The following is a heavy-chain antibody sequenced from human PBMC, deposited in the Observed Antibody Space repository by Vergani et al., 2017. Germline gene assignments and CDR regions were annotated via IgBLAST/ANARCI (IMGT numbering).Heavy chain of an antibody. D-gene: IGHD2-15*01. J-gene: IGHJ5*02. V-gene: IGHV1-46*03. CDR1: GYTFTSYY. Sequence: QVQLVQSGAEVKKPGASVKVSCKASGYTFTSYYMHWVRQAPGQGLEWMGIINPSGGSTSYAQKFQGRVTMTRDTSTSTVYMELSSLRSEDTAVYYCARVADCSGGSCYWFDPWGQGTLVTVSS. CDR2: INPSGGST. CDR3: ARVADCSGGSCYWFDP.